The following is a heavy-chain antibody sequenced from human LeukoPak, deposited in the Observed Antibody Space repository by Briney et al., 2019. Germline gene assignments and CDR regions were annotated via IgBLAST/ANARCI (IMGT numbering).Heavy chain of an antibody. D-gene: IGHD1-1*01. CDR3: AREGDRRTGFDP. V-gene: IGHV4-39*07. CDR1: GGSISSGDYY. Sequence: SSETLSLTCTVSGGSISSGDYYWSWIRQPPGKGLEWIGEINHSGSTNYNPSLKSRVTISVDTSKNQFSLKLSSVTAADTAVYYCAREGDRRTGFDPWGQGTLVTVSS. CDR2: INHSGST. J-gene: IGHJ5*02.